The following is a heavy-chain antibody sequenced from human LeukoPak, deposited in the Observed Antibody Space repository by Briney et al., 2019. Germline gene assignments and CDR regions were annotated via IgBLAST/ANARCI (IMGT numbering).Heavy chain of an antibody. J-gene: IGHJ4*02. CDR3: AKDQYSSVLWD. CDR2: ISGSGGST. V-gene: IGHV3-23*01. D-gene: IGHD6-19*01. Sequence: GGSLRLSCAASGFTFSSYAMSWVRQAPGKRLEWVSAISGSGGSTYYADSVKGRFTISRDNSKNTLYLQMNSLRAEDTAVYYCAKDQYSSVLWDWGQGTLVTVSS. CDR1: GFTFSSYA.